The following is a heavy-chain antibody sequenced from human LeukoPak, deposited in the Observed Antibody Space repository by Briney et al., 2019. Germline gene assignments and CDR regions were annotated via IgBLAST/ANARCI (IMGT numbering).Heavy chain of an antibody. CDR2: IVGSSSTI. J-gene: IGHJ4*02. CDR1: GFSFSTYS. Sequence: GGSLRLSCAASGFSFSTYSMNWVRQAPGKGLEWVSYIVGSSSTIYYADSVKGRFTISRDNAKNSLYLQMDSLRAEDTAVYYCARIASSSSPKGFDYWGRGTLVTVSS. V-gene: IGHV3-48*04. CDR3: ARIASSSSPKGFDY. D-gene: IGHD6-6*01.